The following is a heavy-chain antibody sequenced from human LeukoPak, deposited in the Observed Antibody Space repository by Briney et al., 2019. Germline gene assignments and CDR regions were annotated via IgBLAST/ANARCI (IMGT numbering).Heavy chain of an antibody. Sequence: SETLSLTCAVYGGSFSGYYWSWIRQPPGKGLEWIGYIYYSGSTNYNPSLKSRVTISVDTSKNQFSLKLSSVTAADTAVYYCARDGGSAFDIWGQGTMVTVSS. D-gene: IGHD3-10*01. J-gene: IGHJ3*02. CDR1: GGSFSGYY. V-gene: IGHV4-59*01. CDR3: ARDGGSAFDI. CDR2: IYYSGST.